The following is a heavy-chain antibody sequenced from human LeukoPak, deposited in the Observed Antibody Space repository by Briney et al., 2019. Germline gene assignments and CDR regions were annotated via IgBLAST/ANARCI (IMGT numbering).Heavy chain of an antibody. D-gene: IGHD5-18*01. CDR1: GGSISSYY. CDR3: ARGGIQLWHS. J-gene: IGHJ4*02. V-gene: IGHV4-59*01. Sequence: SETLSLTCTVSGGSISSYYWSWIRQPPGKGLEWIGYIYYSGSTNYNPSLKSRVTISVDTSKNQFSLKLSSVTAADTAVYYCARGGIQLWHSWGRGTLVTVSS. CDR2: IYYSGST.